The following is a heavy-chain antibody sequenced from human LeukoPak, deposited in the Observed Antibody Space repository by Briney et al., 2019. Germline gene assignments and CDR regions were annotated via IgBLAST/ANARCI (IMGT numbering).Heavy chain of an antibody. J-gene: IGHJ6*02. Sequence: TLSLTCTVSGGSISSSSYYWGWIRQPPGKGLEWIGFISYSGNTYSTPSLESRLTISIDTAKNQFSLSLSSVTAADTAVYFCAREIVSSYYYNGMDVWGQGTTVTVSS. CDR3: AREIVSSYYYNGMDV. V-gene: IGHV4-30-4*08. CDR1: GGSISSSSYY. D-gene: IGHD5/OR15-5a*01. CDR2: ISYSGNT.